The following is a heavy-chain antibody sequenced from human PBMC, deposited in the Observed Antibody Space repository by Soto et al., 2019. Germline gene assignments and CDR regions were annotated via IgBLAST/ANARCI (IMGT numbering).Heavy chain of an antibody. V-gene: IGHV1-8*01. D-gene: IGHD2-21*02. CDR3: ASGGAVTAGYFYCYMDA. Sequence: QEQLVQSGAEVKKPGASVKVSCKASGYTFTDFDITWVRQATGQGLEWMGWMNPRSGNTGFTDKSECRVSLTRHTSTTTAYMQLSDPTSEDTAGYFSASGGAVTAGYFYCYMDAWGSGTAVTVSS. CDR2: MNPRSGNT. CDR1: GYTFTDFD. J-gene: IGHJ6*03.